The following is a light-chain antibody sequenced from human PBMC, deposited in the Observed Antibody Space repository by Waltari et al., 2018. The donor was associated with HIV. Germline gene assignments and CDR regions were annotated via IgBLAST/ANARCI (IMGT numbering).Light chain of an antibody. V-gene: IGLV2-14*01. J-gene: IGLJ2*01. CDR3: SSYTTRSTLV. CDR1: SSDVGGYNY. CDR2: EVT. Sequence: QSALTQPASVSGSPGQSITISCTGTSSDVGGYNYVSWYQQNPGRAPKLMIYEVTNRPSGVSNRFSGSKSGNTASLTISGLQTEDEADYYCSSYTTRSTLVFGGGTKLTVL.